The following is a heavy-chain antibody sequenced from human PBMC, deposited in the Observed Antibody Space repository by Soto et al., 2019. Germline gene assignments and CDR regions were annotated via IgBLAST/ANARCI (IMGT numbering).Heavy chain of an antibody. J-gene: IGHJ4*02. D-gene: IGHD2-2*01. CDR2: ISSSSSYI. CDR1: GFTFSSYS. CDR3: AKIRGYCSSTSCSRYYFDY. V-gene: IGHV3-21*04. Sequence: PWGSLRLSCAASGFTFSSYSMNWVRQAPGKGLEWVSSISSSSSYIYYADSVKGRFTISRDNAKNSLYLQMNSLRAEDTAVYYCAKIRGYCSSTSCSRYYFDYWGQGTLVTVSS.